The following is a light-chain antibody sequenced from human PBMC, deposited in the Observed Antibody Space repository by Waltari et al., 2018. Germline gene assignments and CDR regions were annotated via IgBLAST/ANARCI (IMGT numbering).Light chain of an antibody. CDR3: CSYAGRNIWV. J-gene: IGLJ3*02. CDR2: EVI. V-gene: IGLV2-23*02. Sequence: QSALTQPASVSGSPGQSITIPCTGTSSDVGFYTLFSWYQQHPGKAPELVVYEVISRPSGVSNRFSGSKSGNTASLTISGLQAEDEADYYCCSYAGRNIWVFGGGTKLTVL. CDR1: SSDVGFYTL.